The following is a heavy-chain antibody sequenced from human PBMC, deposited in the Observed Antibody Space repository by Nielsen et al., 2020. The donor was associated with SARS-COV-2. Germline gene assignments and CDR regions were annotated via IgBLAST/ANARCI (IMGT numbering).Heavy chain of an antibody. CDR3: AKHGRDSSGYYSVY. J-gene: IGHJ4*02. D-gene: IGHD3-22*01. V-gene: IGHV4-59*01. Sequence: SETLSLICTVSGGSIRSYYWSWIRQPPGKGLEWIGYIYYSGSTNYNPSLKSRVTISVDTSKNQFSLKLSSVTAADTAVYYCAKHGRDSSGYYSVYWGQGTLVTVSS. CDR1: GGSIRSYY. CDR2: IYYSGST.